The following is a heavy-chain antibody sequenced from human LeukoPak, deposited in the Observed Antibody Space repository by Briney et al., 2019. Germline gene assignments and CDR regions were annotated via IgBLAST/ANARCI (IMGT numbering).Heavy chain of an antibody. Sequence: ASVKVSCKASGYTFTSYGIRWVRQAPGQGLEWMGWISAYNGNTNYAQKLQGRVTMTTDTSTSTAYMELRSLRSDDTAVYYCARMGEQWLANYYYYGMDVWGQGTTVTVSS. D-gene: IGHD6-19*01. CDR1: GYTFTSYG. CDR2: ISAYNGNT. CDR3: ARMGEQWLANYYYYGMDV. J-gene: IGHJ6*02. V-gene: IGHV1-18*01.